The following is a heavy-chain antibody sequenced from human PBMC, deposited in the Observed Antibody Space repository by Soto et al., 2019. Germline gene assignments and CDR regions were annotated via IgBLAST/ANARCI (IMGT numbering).Heavy chain of an antibody. J-gene: IGHJ6*03. D-gene: IGHD2-2*01. CDR1: GFIFSGHW. CDR2: IQQDGSEK. CDR3: VRDRGCTTTSCFRYYYMDV. V-gene: IGHV3-7*01. Sequence: GGSLRLSCVASGFIFSGHWMSWVRQAPGKGLEWVANIQQDGSEKSYVDSVKGRFTISRDNAKNSLYLQMNTLRAEDTAVYFCVRDRGCTTTSCFRYYYMDVWGKGTTVTVSS.